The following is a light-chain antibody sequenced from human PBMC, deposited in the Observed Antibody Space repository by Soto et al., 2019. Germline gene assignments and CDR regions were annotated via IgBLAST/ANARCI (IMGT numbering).Light chain of an antibody. CDR2: EVS. J-gene: IGLJ3*02. Sequence: QSALTQPASVSGSPGQSITISCTGTSSDVGSYNLVSWYQQHPGKAPKLVIYEVSKRPSGVSHRFSGSKSGYTASLTISGLRAEDEADYHCCSYAGSSTWVFGGGTKLTVL. CDR3: CSYAGSSTWV. V-gene: IGLV2-23*02. CDR1: SSDVGSYNL.